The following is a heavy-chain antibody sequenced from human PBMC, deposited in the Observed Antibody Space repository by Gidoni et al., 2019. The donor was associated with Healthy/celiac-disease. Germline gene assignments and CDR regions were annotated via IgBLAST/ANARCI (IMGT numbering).Heavy chain of an antibody. V-gene: IGHV3-30*18. CDR3: AKGSMVDY. Sequence: QVQLVESGGGVVQPGRSLRLSCAASGFTFSSYGMHWVRQAPGKGLEWVAVISYDGSNKYYADSVKGRFTISRENYKNTLYLKMNSLRAEDTAVYYCAKGSMVDYWGQGTLVTVSS. J-gene: IGHJ4*02. CDR2: ISYDGSNK. D-gene: IGHD3-10*01. CDR1: GFTFSSYG.